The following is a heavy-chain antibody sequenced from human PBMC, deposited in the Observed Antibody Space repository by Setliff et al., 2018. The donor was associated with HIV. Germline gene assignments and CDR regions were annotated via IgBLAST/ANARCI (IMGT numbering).Heavy chain of an antibody. CDR1: GFTFSDYY. D-gene: IGHD2-2*01. Sequence: GGSLRLSCAASGFTFSDYYMSWIRQAPGKGLEWVSYISISSSYTNYADSVKGRFTISRDSAKNSLYLQTNSLRAEDTAVYYCASHFGYCSSTSCEGYWGQGALVTVSS. CDR2: ISISSSYT. CDR3: ASHFGYCSSTSCEGY. V-gene: IGHV3-11*03. J-gene: IGHJ4*02.